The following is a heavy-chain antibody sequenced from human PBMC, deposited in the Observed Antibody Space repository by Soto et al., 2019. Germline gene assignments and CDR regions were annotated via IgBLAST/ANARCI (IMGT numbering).Heavy chain of an antibody. CDR1: GDAVSSVSYY. CDR2: IYYTGHT. D-gene: IGHD3-3*01. V-gene: IGHV4-39*01. J-gene: IGHJ6*02. CDR3: GRQYDFWSPYYYTMDV. Sequence: ETLSLTCTVSGDAVSSVSYYWGWVRQPPGKGLEWIGNIYYTGHTFYNPSLKSRVTISVDKSKNQFSLNLTSVTAADTAVYFCGRQYDFWSPYYYTMDVWGQGTTVTVSS.